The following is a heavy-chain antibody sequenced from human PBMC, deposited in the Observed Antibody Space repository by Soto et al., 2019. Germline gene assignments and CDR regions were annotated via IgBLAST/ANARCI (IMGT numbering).Heavy chain of an antibody. CDR2: ISSSRGYV. V-gene: IGHV3-21*01. Sequence: EVQLVESGGGLVKPGESLRLSCAASGFTFSSYSMNWVRQAPGKGLEWVSSISSSRGYVSYADSVKGRFTISRDNAKNSLYLQMDSLRAEDTAVYYCARGRSLNTNMDYWGHGTLVTVSS. J-gene: IGHJ4*01. CDR3: ARGRSLNTNMDY. CDR1: GFTFSSYS. D-gene: IGHD2-15*01.